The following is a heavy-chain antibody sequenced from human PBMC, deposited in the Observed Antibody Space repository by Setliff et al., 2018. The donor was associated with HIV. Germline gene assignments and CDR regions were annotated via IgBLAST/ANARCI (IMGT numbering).Heavy chain of an antibody. D-gene: IGHD1-1*01. CDR3: ARVRDPNWNYDMDV. Sequence: PSETLSLTCTVSGVSISSHYWSWIRQPPGKGLEWIGYIYYSGSTNYNPSLKSRVTISVDTSKNQFSLKLSPVTAADTAIYYCARVRDPNWNYDMDVWGQGTTVTVSS. CDR2: IYYSGST. J-gene: IGHJ6*03. CDR1: GVSISSHY. V-gene: IGHV4-59*11.